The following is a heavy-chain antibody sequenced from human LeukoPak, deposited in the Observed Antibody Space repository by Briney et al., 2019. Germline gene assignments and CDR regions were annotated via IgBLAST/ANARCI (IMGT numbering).Heavy chain of an antibody. J-gene: IGHJ4*02. D-gene: IGHD5-18*01. CDR2: ISGSGGST. CDR3: AKDPELQLWIAAFFDY. V-gene: IGHV3-23*01. CDR1: GFTFSSYA. Sequence: SGGSLRLSCAASGFTFSSYAMSWVRQAPGKGLEWVSAISGSGGSTYYADSVKGRFTLSRDNSKNTLYLQMNSLRAEDTAVYYCAKDPELQLWIAAFFDYWGQGTLVTVSS.